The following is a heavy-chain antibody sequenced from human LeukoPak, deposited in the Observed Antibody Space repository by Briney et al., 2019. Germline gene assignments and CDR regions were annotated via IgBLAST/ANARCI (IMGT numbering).Heavy chain of an antibody. D-gene: IGHD4-17*01. J-gene: IGHJ4*02. CDR1: GYTFTSYG. Sequence: ASVKVSRKASGYTFTSYGISWVRQAPGQGLEWMGWISAYNGNTNYAQKLQGRVTMTTDTSTSTAYMELRSLRSDDTAVYYRARDQSYGDYVSNGYWGQGTLVTVSS. CDR3: ARDQSYGDYVSNGY. CDR2: ISAYNGNT. V-gene: IGHV1-18*01.